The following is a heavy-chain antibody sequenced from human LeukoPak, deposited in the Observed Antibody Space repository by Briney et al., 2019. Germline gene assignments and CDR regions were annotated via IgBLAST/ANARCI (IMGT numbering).Heavy chain of an antibody. CDR3: ARAYWSSITCFE. D-gene: IGHD2-2*01. V-gene: IGHV3-48*01. CDR1: GFIVSRYS. Sequence: GGSLRLSCAASGFIVSRYSMTWVRQAPGNGLEWVSSISTSYSDIYYADSVKGRFTITRDNAKNSLYLQMDSVRADDTAVYYCARAYWSSITCFEGGQGTLVTVSS. CDR2: ISTSYSDI. J-gene: IGHJ4*02.